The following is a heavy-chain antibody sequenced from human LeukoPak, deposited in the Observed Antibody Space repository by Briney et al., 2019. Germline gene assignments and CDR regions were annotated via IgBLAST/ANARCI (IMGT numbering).Heavy chain of an antibody. CDR3: ARGRGLRYFDWLDY. D-gene: IGHD3-9*01. J-gene: IGHJ4*02. Sequence: TSSETLSLTCTVSGVSISSGGYYWSWIRQHPGKGLEWIGYIYYSGSTYYNPSLKSRVTISVDTSKNQFSLKLSSVTAADTAVYYCARGRGLRYFDWLDYWGQGTLVTVSS. CDR2: IYYSGST. CDR1: GVSISSGGYY. V-gene: IGHV4-31*03.